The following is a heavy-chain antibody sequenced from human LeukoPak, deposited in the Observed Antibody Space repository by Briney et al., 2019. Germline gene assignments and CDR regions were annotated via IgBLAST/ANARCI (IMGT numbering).Heavy chain of an antibody. D-gene: IGHD6-13*01. V-gene: IGHV3-23*01. Sequence: GGSLRLSCAASGFTFSSYAMSWVRQAPGKGLEWVSGISGSGGSTYYADFVKGRFTISRDNSKNTLYLQMNSLRAEDTAVYYCAKSQQLVPRYFQHWGQGTLVTVSS. CDR1: GFTFSSYA. CDR2: ISGSGGST. J-gene: IGHJ1*01. CDR3: AKSQQLVPRYFQH.